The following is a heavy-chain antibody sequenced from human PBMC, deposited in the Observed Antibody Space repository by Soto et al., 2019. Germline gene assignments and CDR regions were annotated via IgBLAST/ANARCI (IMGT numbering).Heavy chain of an antibody. Sequence: EVQLVESGGGLVQPGGSLRLSCAASGFTFSSYWMHWVRQVPGKGLEWVSRIKSDGSSMNYADSVKGRFTISRDNAKNTLYLHMNSLRAEDTAVYYCGRGIRNYYGMTSGAKGPRSPSP. CDR2: IKSDGSSM. CDR3: GRGIRNYYGMTS. V-gene: IGHV3-74*01. D-gene: IGHD5-18*01. CDR1: GFTFSSYW. J-gene: IGHJ6*02.